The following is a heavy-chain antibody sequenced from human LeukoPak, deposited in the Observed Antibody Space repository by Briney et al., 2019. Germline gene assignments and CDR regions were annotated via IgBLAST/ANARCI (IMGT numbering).Heavy chain of an antibody. D-gene: IGHD4-11*01. V-gene: IGHV3-23*01. CDR3: AKDVGLRLPYAFDI. CDR2: ITDTSDDT. Sequence: PGGSLRLSCAAYGLTFSSYGNYAMTWVRQAPGKGLEWVSSITDTSDDTYYADSVKGRFTISRDNSRNTLYLQMNSLRAEDTAVYYCAKDVGLRLPYAFDIWGQGTMVTVSS. J-gene: IGHJ3*02. CDR1: GLTFSSYGNYA.